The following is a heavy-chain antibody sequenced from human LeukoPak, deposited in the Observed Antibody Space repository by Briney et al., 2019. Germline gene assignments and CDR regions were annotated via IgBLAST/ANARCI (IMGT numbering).Heavy chain of an antibody. D-gene: IGHD3-16*02. CDR3: ARQHYLGELSLPWFDP. CDR2: VYYSGTT. CDR1: GGSVSSYY. J-gene: IGHJ5*02. V-gene: IGHV4-59*08. Sequence: PSETLALIYTVWGGSVSSYYWSWIRQPAGKGLEWIGYVYYSGTTNYNPSLKGRGTISVDTSKTQVSLKPSSVTATDTAMYYCARQHYLGELSLPWFDPWGQGTLVTVSS.